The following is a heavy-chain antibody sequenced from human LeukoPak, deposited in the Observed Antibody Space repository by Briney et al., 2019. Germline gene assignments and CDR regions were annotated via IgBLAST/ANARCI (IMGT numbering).Heavy chain of an antibody. Sequence: SETLSPTCTVSGGSISSYYWSWIRQPPGKGLEWIGYIYYSGSTNYNPSLKSRVTISVDTSKNQFSLKLSSVTAADTAVYYCARVGVVGCSSTSCYLTSYYYMDVWGKGTTVTVSS. CDR3: ARVGVVGCSSTSCYLTSYYYMDV. CDR2: IYYSGST. J-gene: IGHJ6*03. D-gene: IGHD2-2*01. V-gene: IGHV4-59*01. CDR1: GGSISSYY.